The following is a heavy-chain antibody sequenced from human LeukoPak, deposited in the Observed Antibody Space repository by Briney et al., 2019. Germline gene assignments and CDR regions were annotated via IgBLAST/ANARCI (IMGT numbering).Heavy chain of an antibody. D-gene: IGHD6-19*01. CDR2: ISYDGSNK. V-gene: IGHV3-30-3*01. Sequence: GGSLRLSCAASGFTFSSYAMHWGRQAPGKGLEWVAVISYDGSNKYYADSVKGRFTISRDNSKNTLYLQMNSLRAEDTAVYYCASIAVAGEFDRWGPGTLLTVSS. CDR1: GFTFSSYA. CDR3: ASIAVAGEFDR. J-gene: IGHJ4*02.